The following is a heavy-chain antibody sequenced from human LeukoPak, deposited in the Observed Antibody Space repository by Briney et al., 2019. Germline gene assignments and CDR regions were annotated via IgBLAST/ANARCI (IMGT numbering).Heavy chain of an antibody. V-gene: IGHV3-7*01. D-gene: IGHD1-1*01. CDR2: IQQDGSEK. Sequence: GGSLRLSCAASGFIFSKYWMTWVRQAPGKGLEWVAKIQQDGSEKYYVDSVEGRFTISRDNAKTSVSLHITSLRAEDAAVYYCARCGVTAVSGTTYYYYMDVWGRGTAVTASS. J-gene: IGHJ6*03. CDR1: GFIFSKYW. CDR3: ARCGVTAVSGTTYYYYMDV.